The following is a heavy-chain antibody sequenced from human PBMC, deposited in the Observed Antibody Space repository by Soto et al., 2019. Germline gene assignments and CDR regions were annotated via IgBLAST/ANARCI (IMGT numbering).Heavy chain of an antibody. J-gene: IGHJ5*02. D-gene: IGHD5-12*01. CDR3: ARGHGVATTMGWFDP. CDR1: GFTFSSYG. CDR2: IWYDGSNK. Sequence: QVRLVESGGGVVQPGRSLRLSCEASGFTFSSYGIHWVRQAPGKGLEWVAVIWYDGSNKYYADSVKGRFSISRDNSKTTLYLLMTSLRAEDTAVYYCARGHGVATTMGWFDPWGQGTLVTVSS. V-gene: IGHV3-33*01.